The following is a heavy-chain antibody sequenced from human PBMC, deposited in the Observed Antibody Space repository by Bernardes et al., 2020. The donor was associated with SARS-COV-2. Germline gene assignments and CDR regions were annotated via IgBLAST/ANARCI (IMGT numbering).Heavy chain of an antibody. Sequence: RGSLRPSCAPSGFTSRSYWMHWVRQAPGKGLVWVSCIRIDGSNTDYADSVKGRFTISRDNARNTLYLEINSLRAEDKALYYCTRGGDGSSYGKFEPWGQGTLVSVSS. CDR1: GFTSRSYW. J-gene: IGHJ5*02. CDR2: IRIDGSNT. V-gene: IGHV3-74*01. CDR3: TRGGDGSSYGKFEP. D-gene: IGHD5-18*01.